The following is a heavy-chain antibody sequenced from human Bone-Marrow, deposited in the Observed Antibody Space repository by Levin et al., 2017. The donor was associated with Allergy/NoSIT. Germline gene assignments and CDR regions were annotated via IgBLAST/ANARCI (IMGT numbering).Heavy chain of an antibody. CDR1: GDSVSSNSAA. CDR3: ARGRVTMVRGVGLYYFDY. D-gene: IGHD3-10*01. J-gene: IGHJ4*02. CDR2: TYYRSKWYN. Sequence: SETLSLTCAISGDSVSSNSAAWNWIRQSPSRGLEWLGRTYYRSKWYNDYAVSVKSRITINPDTSKNQFSLQLNSVTPEDTAVYYCARGRVTMVRGVGLYYFDYWGQGTLVTVSS. V-gene: IGHV6-1*01.